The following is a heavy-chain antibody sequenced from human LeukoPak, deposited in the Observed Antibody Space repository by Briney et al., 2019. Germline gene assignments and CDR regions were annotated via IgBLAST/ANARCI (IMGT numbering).Heavy chain of an antibody. V-gene: IGHV4-30-4*01. CDR3: ASIYYGSGSYYKRIDY. CDR2: IYYSGST. D-gene: IGHD3-10*01. Sequence: SETLSLTCAVSGSSISSSNWWSWVRQPPGKGLEWIGYIYYSGSTYYNPSLKSRVTISVDTSKNQFSLKLSSVTAADTAVYYCASIYYGSGSYYKRIDYWGQGTLVTVSS. J-gene: IGHJ4*02. CDR1: GSSISSSNW.